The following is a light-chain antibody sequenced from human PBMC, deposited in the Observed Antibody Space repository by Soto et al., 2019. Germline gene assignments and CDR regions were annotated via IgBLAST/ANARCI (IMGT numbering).Light chain of an antibody. CDR2: EVS. CDR3: CSSTRSXTRV. V-gene: IGLV2-14*01. J-gene: IGLJ1*01. CDR1: SSDVGGYNY. Sequence: QSSLTQPASVSGSPGQSITISCTGTSSDVGGYNYVSWYQQHPGKAPKLMIYEVSNRPSGVSNRFSGSKSGNTASLTISGLQAEDEADYYCCSSTRSXTRVVGTGTKVXVX.